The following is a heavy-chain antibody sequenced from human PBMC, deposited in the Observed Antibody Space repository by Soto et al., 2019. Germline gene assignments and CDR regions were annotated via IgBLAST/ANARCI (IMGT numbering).Heavy chain of an antibody. CDR2: ISGGSAYI. CDR3: VRVWWLVGRYGMDV. Sequence: EVQLVESGGGLVKPGGSLRLSCVGPGFIFSSYYMNWVRQAPGKGLEWVSSISGGSAYIYYADSVKGRFTISRDNAKNSLYLEMNSLRVEDTAVYYCVRVWWLVGRYGMDVWGQGTTVTVSS. J-gene: IGHJ6*02. V-gene: IGHV3-21*02. D-gene: IGHD2-21*01. CDR1: GFIFSSYY.